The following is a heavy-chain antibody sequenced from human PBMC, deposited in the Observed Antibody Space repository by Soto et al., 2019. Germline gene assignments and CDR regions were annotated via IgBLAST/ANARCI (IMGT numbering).Heavy chain of an antibody. D-gene: IGHD3-22*01. CDR2: IHPGDSDT. V-gene: IGHV5-51*01. J-gene: IGHJ6*02. Sequence: EVQLVQSGAEVKEPGESLKISCKSSGDIFTNYWIGWVRQIAGKGLEWMGIIHPGDSDTRYSPSFQGHVTIAVDKSIPTAYLQWSSLKAWDTAMYYCARPRRVHYDASGTPRWVGLDVWGQGTTVIVSS. CDR3: ARPRRVHYDASGTPRWVGLDV. CDR1: GDIFTNYW.